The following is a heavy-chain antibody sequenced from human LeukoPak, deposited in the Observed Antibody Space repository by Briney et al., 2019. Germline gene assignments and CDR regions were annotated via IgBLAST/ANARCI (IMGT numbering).Heavy chain of an antibody. CDR3: ARDPEYCTNGVCYIEGY. J-gene: IGHJ4*02. V-gene: IGHV1-2*06. CDR1: GYTFTGYY. D-gene: IGHD2-8*01. CDR2: INPNSGGT. Sequence: ASVQVSCKASGYTFTGYYMHWVRPASGQGLDWMGRINPNSGGTNYAQKFQGRVTMTRDTSISTAYMELSRLRSDDTAVYYCARDPEYCTNGVCYIEGYWGQGTLVTVSS.